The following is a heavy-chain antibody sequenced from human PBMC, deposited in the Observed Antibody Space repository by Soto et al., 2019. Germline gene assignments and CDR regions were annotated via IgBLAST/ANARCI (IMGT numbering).Heavy chain of an antibody. J-gene: IGHJ6*02. CDR1: GGSISSGGYS. D-gene: IGHD4-4*01. CDR3: ARGNYSNHMDV. Sequence: PSETLSLTCAVSGGSISSGGYSWSWIRQPPGKGLEWIGYIYHSGSTYYNPSLKSRVTISVDRSKNQFSLKLSSVTAADTAVYYCARGNYSNHMDVWGQGTTVTVSS. V-gene: IGHV4-30-2*01. CDR2: IYHSGST.